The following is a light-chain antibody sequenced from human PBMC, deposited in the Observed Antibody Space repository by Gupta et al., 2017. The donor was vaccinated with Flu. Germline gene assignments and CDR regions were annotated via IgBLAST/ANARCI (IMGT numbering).Light chain of an antibody. CDR1: QSVSSY. CDR3: QQRSNWQS. CDR2: DAS. V-gene: IGKV3-11*01. Sequence: TLSLSPGERATLSCRASQSVSSYLAWYQQKPGQAPRLLIYDASNRATGIPARFSGSGSGTDFTLTSSSLEPEDFAVYYCQQRSNWQSFGQGTKLEIK. J-gene: IGKJ2*03.